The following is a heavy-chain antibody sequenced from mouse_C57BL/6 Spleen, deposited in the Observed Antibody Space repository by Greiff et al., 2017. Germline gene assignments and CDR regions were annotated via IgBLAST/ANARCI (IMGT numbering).Heavy chain of an antibody. V-gene: IGHV1-42*01. D-gene: IGHD1-1*01. Sequence: VQLQQSGPELVKPGASVKISCTASGYSFTGYYMNWVKPSPEKSLEWIGEINPSTGGTSYNPKFKAKATLTVDTSSSTAYVQLKSLTSEDSSIYNCARVITTVVATGAMDYWGQGTSVTVSS. CDR3: ARVITTVVATGAMDY. CDR1: GYSFTGYY. CDR2: INPSTGGT. J-gene: IGHJ4*01.